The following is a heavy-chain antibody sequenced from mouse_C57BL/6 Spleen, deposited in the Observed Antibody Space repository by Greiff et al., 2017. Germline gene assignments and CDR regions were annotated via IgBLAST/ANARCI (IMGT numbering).Heavy chain of an antibody. CDR1: GYTFTDYE. D-gene: IGHD2-12*01. CDR2: IEPETGGT. Sequence: QVQLQQSGAELVRPGASVTLSCKASGYTFTDYEMHWVKRTPVHGLEWNSAIEPETGGTAYNQKFKGTAILTADKSSSTAYMELRSLTSEDSAVYYCTRLRRNYAMDYWGQGTSVTVSS. CDR3: TRLRRNYAMDY. V-gene: IGHV1-15*01. J-gene: IGHJ4*01.